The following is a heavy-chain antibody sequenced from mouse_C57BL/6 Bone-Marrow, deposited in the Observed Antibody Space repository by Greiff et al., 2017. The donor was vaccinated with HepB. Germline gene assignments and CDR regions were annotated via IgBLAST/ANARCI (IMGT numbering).Heavy chain of an antibody. V-gene: IGHV3-6*01. Sequence: EVHLVESGPGLVKPSQSLSLTCSVTGYSITSGYSWNWIRQFPGNKLEWMGYISYDGSNNYNPPLKNRISITRDTSKNQFFLKLNSVTTEDTATYYCARGVDYGSSKYYFDYWGQGTTLTVSS. D-gene: IGHD1-1*01. CDR3: ARGVDYGSSKYYFDY. CDR2: ISYDGSN. J-gene: IGHJ2*01. CDR1: GYSITSGYS.